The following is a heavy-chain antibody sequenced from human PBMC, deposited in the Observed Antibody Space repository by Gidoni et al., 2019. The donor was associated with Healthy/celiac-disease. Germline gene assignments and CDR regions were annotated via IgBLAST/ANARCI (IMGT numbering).Heavy chain of an antibody. V-gene: IGHV3-23*01. D-gene: IGHD3-9*01. J-gene: IGHJ4*02. CDR1: GFTFSSYA. CDR2: ISGSGGST. CDR3: AKSAAGYPFDY. Sequence: EVQLLESGGGVVQPGGAPRLACAASGFTFSSYAMSWVRPAPGKGLEWVSAISGSGGSTYYADSVKGRFTISRDNSKNTLYLQMNSLRAEDTAVYYCAKSAAGYPFDYWGQGTLVTVSS.